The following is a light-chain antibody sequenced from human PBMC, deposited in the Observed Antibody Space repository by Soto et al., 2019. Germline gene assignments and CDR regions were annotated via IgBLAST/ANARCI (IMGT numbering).Light chain of an antibody. CDR3: QQRTNWQST. Sequence: EIVLTQSPGTLSLSPGERATLSCRASQSVSSSHLAWYQHKPGQAPRLLIYAASNRATGSPDRFSGSGSGTDFTLTISSLEPEDFAVYYCQQRTNWQSTFGGGTKVDI. V-gene: IGKV3D-20*02. CDR2: AAS. J-gene: IGKJ4*01. CDR1: QSVSSSH.